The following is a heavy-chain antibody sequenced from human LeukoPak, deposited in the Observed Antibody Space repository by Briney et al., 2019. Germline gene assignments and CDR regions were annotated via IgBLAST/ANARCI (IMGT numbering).Heavy chain of an antibody. J-gene: IGHJ4*02. CDR3: ARIRPLLWFGELSPGPDY. CDR2: ISHSGST. V-gene: IGHV4-34*01. CDR1: GGSFSGYY. D-gene: IGHD3-10*01. Sequence: SETLSLTCAVYGGSFSGYYWSWIRQPPGKGLEWIGEISHSGSTNYNPSLKSRVTISVDTSKNQFSLKLSSVTAADTAVYYCARIRPLLWFGELSPGPDYWGQGTLVTVSS.